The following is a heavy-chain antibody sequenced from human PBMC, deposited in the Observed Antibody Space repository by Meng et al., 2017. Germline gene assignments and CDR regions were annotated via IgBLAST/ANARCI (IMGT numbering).Heavy chain of an antibody. Sequence: SETLSLTCTVSGGSISSGSYYWSWIRQPAGKGLEWIGRIYTSGSTNYNPSLKSRVTISVDTPKNQFSLKLSSVTAADTAVYYCAGARMEMATITPYYFDYWGQGTLVTVSS. CDR2: IYTSGST. D-gene: IGHD5-24*01. V-gene: IGHV4-61*02. CDR1: GGSISSGSYY. J-gene: IGHJ4*02. CDR3: AGARMEMATITPYYFDY.